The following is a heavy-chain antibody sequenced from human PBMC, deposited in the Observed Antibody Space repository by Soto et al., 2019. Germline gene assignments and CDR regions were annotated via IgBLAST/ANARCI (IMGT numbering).Heavy chain of an antibody. CDR1: GGSINTFY. J-gene: IGHJ4*02. V-gene: IGHV4-4*07. CDR2: IFSSGST. Sequence: ATLSLTCTVSGGSINTFYWSWVRQPAGKGLEWIGRIFSSGSTSFNPSLESRVAMSVDTSKNHFSLNLSSVTAADMAVYYCAREGSYSAYNFAHGIQLWSFDFWGQGALVTVSS. CDR3: AREGSYSAYNFAHGIQLWSFDF. D-gene: IGHD5-12*01.